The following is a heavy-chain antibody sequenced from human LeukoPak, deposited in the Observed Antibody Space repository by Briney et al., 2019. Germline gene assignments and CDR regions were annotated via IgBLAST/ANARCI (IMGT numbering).Heavy chain of an antibody. CDR2: IKQDGSEK. J-gene: IGHJ4*02. CDR3: ARGITSGPRRYDVRNFDY. Sequence: GGSLRLSCAASGFTFSTYWMSWVRQAPGKGLEWVANIKQDGSEKYYVDSVKGRFTISRDNAKNSLYLQMNSLRAEDTAVYYCARGITSGPRRYDVRNFDYWGQGTPVTVSS. D-gene: IGHD5-12*01. CDR1: GFTFSTYW. V-gene: IGHV3-7*01.